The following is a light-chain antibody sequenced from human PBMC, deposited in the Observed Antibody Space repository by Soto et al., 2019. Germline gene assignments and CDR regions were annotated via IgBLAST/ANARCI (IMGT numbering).Light chain of an antibody. Sequence: QSALTQPASVSGSPGQSITISCTGTSSDVGGYNYVSWYQQHPGKAPKLMIYEVSTRPSGVSNRFSGSKSGNTASLTISGLQAEDDADYYCSSYTSSSTLEVFGTGTKVTVL. CDR1: SSDVGGYNY. V-gene: IGLV2-14*01. CDR2: EVS. CDR3: SSYTSSSTLEV. J-gene: IGLJ1*01.